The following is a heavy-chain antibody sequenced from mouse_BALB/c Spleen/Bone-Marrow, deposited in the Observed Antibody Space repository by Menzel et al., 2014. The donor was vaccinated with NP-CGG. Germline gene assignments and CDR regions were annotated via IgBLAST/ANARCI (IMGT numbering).Heavy chain of an antibody. J-gene: IGHJ3*01. Sequence: QLQPSGPGLAKSRAPVKLSCKASGYAFSSSWMNWVQQRPGQGLERIGRIYPGDGDTNYNGKFKGKATLTADKSSTAGCMQLSGVACVDSAVYCCAGGCGSSWVAYWGQGTLVSVSA. CDR1: GYAFSSSW. V-gene: IGHV1-82*01. CDR2: IYPGDGDT. D-gene: IGHD1-1*01. CDR3: AGGCGSSWVAY.